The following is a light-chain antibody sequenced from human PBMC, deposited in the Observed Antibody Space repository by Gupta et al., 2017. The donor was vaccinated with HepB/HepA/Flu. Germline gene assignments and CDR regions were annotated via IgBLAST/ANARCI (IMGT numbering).Light chain of an antibody. J-gene: IGKJ2*01. CDR1: QSVLYTSNNKNY. V-gene: IGKV4-1*01. CDR3: QHEDSTPAT. Sequence: DIVMTQSPDSLAVSLGERATINCKSSQSVLYTSNNKNYLAWYQQKPGQPPKLLIYWASTRESGVPDGFSGSGSWTDFTLTISSLQAEDVAVYYCQHEDSTPATFGQWTKLEIK. CDR2: WAS.